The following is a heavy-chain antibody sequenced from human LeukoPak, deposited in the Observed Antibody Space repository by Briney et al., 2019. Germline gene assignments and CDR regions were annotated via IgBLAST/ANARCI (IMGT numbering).Heavy chain of an antibody. CDR1: GFTLSSYS. J-gene: IGHJ4*02. Sequence: GGSLRLSCAASGFTLSSYSMNWVRQAPGKGLGWVANIKQDGSDKDYVDSVRGRFTISRDNAMNSLYLQMNSLRVEDTAVYCSRDPTYYLRYGYFVYWGQGALVTVSS. CDR2: IKQDGSDK. D-gene: IGHD1-26*01. CDR3: SRDPTYYLRYGYFVY. V-gene: IGHV3-7*01.